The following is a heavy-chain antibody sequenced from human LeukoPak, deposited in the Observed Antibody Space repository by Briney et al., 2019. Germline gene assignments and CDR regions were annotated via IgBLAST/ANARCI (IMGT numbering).Heavy chain of an antibody. D-gene: IGHD2-2*01. J-gene: IGHJ4*02. V-gene: IGHV4-30-4*01. Sequence: SETLSLTCTVSGGSISSYYWSWIRQPPGKGLEWIGYIYYSGSTYYNPSLKSRVTISVDTSKNQFSLKLSSVTAADTAVYYCAGQVPAAHFDYWGQGTLVTVSS. CDR3: AGQVPAAHFDY. CDR1: GGSISSYY. CDR2: IYYSGST.